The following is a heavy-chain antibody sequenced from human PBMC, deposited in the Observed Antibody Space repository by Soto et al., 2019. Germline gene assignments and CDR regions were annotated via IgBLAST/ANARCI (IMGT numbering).Heavy chain of an antibody. CDR2: ISSSSSYI. CDR1: GVTFSSYS. J-gene: IGHJ3*01. CDR3: ALTRCIGGSRYSPRVAFHL. D-gene: IGHD2-15*01. V-gene: IGHV3-21*01. Sequence: SGGSLRLSCAASGVTFSSYSMNWVRQAPGKGLEWVSSISSSSSYIYNADSVKGRFTISRDNAKNSLYLQMNSLRAEATALYYCALTRCIGGSRYSPRVAFHLGAKG.